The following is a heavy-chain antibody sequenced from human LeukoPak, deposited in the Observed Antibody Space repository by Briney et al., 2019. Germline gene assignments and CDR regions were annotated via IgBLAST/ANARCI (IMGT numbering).Heavy chain of an antibody. J-gene: IGHJ4*02. Sequence: GGSLRLSCAASGFTFSDSYMTWIRQAPGKGLELLSYISGSASDVNYIDSVRGRFTISRDNAKNSLYLHMNSLTVEDTAVYYCSRDPRNNDYWGQGTLVTVSS. V-gene: IGHV3-11*01. CDR2: ISGSASDV. CDR3: SRDPRNNDY. CDR1: GFTFSDSY.